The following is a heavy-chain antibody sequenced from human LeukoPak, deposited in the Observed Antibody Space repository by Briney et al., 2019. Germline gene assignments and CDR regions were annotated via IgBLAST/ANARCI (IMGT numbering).Heavy chain of an antibody. D-gene: IGHD3-3*01. V-gene: IGHV3-13*01. CDR1: GFTFSRYD. Sequence: GGSLRLSCAASGFTFSRYDMHWVRQATGKGLEWVSAIGIVGDTYYPGSVKGRFTISRDNSKNTLYLQMNSLRAEDTAVYYCAKVQHYDFFYGYYMDVWGKGTTGIASS. CDR2: IGIVGDT. CDR3: AKVQHYDFFYGYYMDV. J-gene: IGHJ6*03.